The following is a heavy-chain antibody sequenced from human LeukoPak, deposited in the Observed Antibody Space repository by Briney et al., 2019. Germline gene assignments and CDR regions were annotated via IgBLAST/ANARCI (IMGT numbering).Heavy chain of an antibody. V-gene: IGHV1-18*01. D-gene: IGHD3-3*01. CDR2: ISAYNGNT. CDR1: GYTFTSYG. CDR3: ARFTIFGVVTELGY. J-gene: IGHJ4*02. Sequence: ASVKVSCKASGYTFTSYGISWVRQAPGQGLEWMGWISAYNGNTNYAQKLQGRVTMTTDTSTSTAYMELRSLRSDDTAVYYCARFTIFGVVTELGYWGQGTLVTVSS.